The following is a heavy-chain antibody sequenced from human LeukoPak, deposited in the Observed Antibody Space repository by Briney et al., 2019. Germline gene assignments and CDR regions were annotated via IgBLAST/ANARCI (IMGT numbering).Heavy chain of an antibody. Sequence: SETLSLTCTVSGGSISSYYWSWIRQPPGKGLEWIGYIYYSGSTNYNPSLKSRVTISVDTSKNQFSLKLSSVTAADTAVYYCARDLGDHYGSGSYSAFDIWGQGTMVTVSS. D-gene: IGHD3-10*01. CDR3: ARDLGDHYGSGSYSAFDI. V-gene: IGHV4-59*01. CDR1: GGSISSYY. J-gene: IGHJ3*02. CDR2: IYYSGST.